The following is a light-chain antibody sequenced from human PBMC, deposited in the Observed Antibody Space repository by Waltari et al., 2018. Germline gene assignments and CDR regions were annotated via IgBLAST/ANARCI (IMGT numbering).Light chain of an antibody. V-gene: IGKV1-5*03. CDR2: KLS. J-gene: IGKJ1*01. CDR1: QSVSRW. CDR3: QHYSTYSWT. Sequence: IQMTQSPSTLSASVRDRVTMTCRAIQSVSRWLDWYQQKPGNAPKLLIYKLSTLESGVPSRFSGSGSGTEFSLTISSLQPDDFATYYCQHYSTYSWTFGQGTKLEIK.